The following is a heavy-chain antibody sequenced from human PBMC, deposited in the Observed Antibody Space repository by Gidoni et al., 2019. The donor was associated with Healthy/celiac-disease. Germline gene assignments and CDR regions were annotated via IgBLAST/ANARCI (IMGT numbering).Heavy chain of an antibody. V-gene: IGHV5-51*01. J-gene: IGHJ4*02. Sequence: EVQLVQSGAEVKTPGESLKLSCQGSGYSFTSYWIGWVRQMPGKGLEWMGIIYPGDSDTRYSPSFQGQVTISADKSISTAYLQWSSLKASDTAMYYCARSLTGGGSYYHFDYWGQGTLVTVSS. CDR2: IYPGDSDT. D-gene: IGHD1-26*01. CDR1: GYSFTSYW. CDR3: ARSLTGGGSYYHFDY.